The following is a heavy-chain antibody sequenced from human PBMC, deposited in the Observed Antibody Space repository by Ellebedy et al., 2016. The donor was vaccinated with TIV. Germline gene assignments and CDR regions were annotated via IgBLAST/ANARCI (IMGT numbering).Heavy chain of an antibody. D-gene: IGHD3-10*01. J-gene: IGHJ4*02. Sequence: GESLKISCAASGFPFSDHYMDWVRQAPGKGLEWVGRIGNKVNSHVTQYAASVRGRFTISRDDSDNSVSLDMNSLKSEDTAVYYCAKDEGSGTWHYWGQGTLVTVSS. CDR2: IGNKVNSHVT. CDR3: AKDEGSGTWHY. V-gene: IGHV3-72*01. CDR1: GFPFSDHY.